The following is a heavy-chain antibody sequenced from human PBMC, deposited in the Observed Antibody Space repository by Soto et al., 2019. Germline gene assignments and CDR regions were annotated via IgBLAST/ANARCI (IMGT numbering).Heavy chain of an antibody. CDR1: GYTFTSYG. V-gene: IGHV1-18*01. Sequence: ASVKVSCKASGYTFTSYGISWVRQAPGQGLEWMGWISAYNGNTNYAQKHQGRVTMTTDTSTSTAYMELRSLRSDDTAVYYCARAGFLEWLLSTNWRNYYYGMDVWGQGTTVTVSS. CDR2: ISAYNGNT. D-gene: IGHD3-3*01. J-gene: IGHJ6*02. CDR3: ARAGFLEWLLSTNWRNYYYGMDV.